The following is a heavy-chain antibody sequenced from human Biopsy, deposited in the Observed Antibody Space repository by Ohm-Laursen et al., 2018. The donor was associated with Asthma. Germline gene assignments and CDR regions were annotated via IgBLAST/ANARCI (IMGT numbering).Heavy chain of an antibody. Sequence: SVKVPCKSLGGTFNTYVIGWVRQAPGQGLEWIGGINSVFGTTTYPQKFQDRVTITADDSTSTVYMELSSLRFEDTAVYYCARKAGSCISRTCYSLDFWGQGTLVTVSS. D-gene: IGHD2-2*01. V-gene: IGHV1-69*13. CDR3: ARKAGSCISRTCYSLDF. CDR2: INSVFGTT. J-gene: IGHJ4*02. CDR1: GGTFNTYV.